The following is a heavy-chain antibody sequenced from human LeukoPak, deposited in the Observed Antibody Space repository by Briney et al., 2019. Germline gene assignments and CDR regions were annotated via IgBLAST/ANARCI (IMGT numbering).Heavy chain of an antibody. V-gene: IGHV3-23*01. CDR2: ISGSGGST. CDR3: AKAYNWNDVYYFDY. Sequence: PGGSLRLSCAASGFTFSSYAMSWVRQAPGKGLEWVSAISGSGGSTYCADSVKGRFTISRDNSKNTLYLQMNSLRAEDTAVYYCAKAYNWNDVYYFDYWGQGTLVTVSS. D-gene: IGHD1-20*01. CDR1: GFTFSSYA. J-gene: IGHJ4*02.